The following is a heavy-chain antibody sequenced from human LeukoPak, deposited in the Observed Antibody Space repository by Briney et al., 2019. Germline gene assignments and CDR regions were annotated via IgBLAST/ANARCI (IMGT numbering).Heavy chain of an antibody. CDR3: ARDGRGHWDTRIWYLGNWFDP. Sequence: GASVNVSCKASGYIFTTYGISWVRQAPGQGPEWMGWISTYSGNTHYAQELQGRVTLTTDTSTSTAYMDLRSLRSDDTAVYYCARDGRGHWDTRIWYLGNWFDPWGQGTLVTVS. J-gene: IGHJ5*02. D-gene: IGHD6-13*01. V-gene: IGHV1-18*01. CDR2: ISTYSGNT. CDR1: GYIFTTYG.